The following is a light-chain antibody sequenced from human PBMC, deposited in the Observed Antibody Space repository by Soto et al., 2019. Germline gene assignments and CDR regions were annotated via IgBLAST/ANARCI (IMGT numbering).Light chain of an antibody. CDR2: SAS. CDR1: QSVSSD. J-gene: IGKJ1*01. CDR3: QQYNNWPRM. V-gene: IGKV3-15*01. Sequence: EIVMTQSPATLSVSPGERATLSCRASQSVSSDLAWYHQKPGQAPRLLIYSASTRATGIPARFSGSGSGTEFTLTFNSLQSEDFAVYYCQQYNNWPRMFGQGTKVEIK.